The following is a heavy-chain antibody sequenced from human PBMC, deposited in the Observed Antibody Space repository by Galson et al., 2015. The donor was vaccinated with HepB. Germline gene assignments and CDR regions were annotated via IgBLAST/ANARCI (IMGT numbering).Heavy chain of an antibody. CDR2: IYYSGST. CDR3: ARDRNYGFDY. Sequence: TLSLTCTVSGGSISSGGYYWSWIRQHPGKGLEWIGYIYYSGSTYYNPSLKSRVTISVDTSKNQFSLKLSSVTAADTAVYYCARDRNYGFDYWGQGTLVTVSS. D-gene: IGHD1-7*01. V-gene: IGHV4-31*03. CDR1: GGSISSGGYY. J-gene: IGHJ4*02.